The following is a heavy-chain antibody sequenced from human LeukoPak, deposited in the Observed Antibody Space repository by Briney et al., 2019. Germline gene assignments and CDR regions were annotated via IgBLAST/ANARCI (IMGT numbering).Heavy chain of an antibody. Sequence: GGSLRLSCAASGFTFDDYAIHWVRQAPGKGLEWVSGISWHSANIGYADSVKGRFTISRDNAKNSLYLQMNSLRAEDTALYYCVKSGGSGTRLWYFDPWGRGTLVTVSS. D-gene: IGHD3-10*01. CDR2: ISWHSANI. CDR1: GFTFDDYA. CDR3: VKSGGSGTRLWYFDP. J-gene: IGHJ2*01. V-gene: IGHV3-9*01.